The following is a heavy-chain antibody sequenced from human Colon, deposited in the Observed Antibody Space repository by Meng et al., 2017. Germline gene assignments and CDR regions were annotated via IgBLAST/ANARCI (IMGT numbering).Heavy chain of an antibody. V-gene: IGHV3-23*01. J-gene: IGHJ3*02. Sequence: GGSLSLSCAVSGFTFEKYAMSWVRHLPGKGLEWVSTIIASGGTTYYVDSVKGRFTISRDNSNDTLYLQMNSLRAEDTAMYYCATGGWIYGFDIWGQGTMVTVSS. CDR2: IIASGGTT. CDR1: GFTFEKYA. D-gene: IGHD1-7*01. CDR3: ATGGWIYGFDI.